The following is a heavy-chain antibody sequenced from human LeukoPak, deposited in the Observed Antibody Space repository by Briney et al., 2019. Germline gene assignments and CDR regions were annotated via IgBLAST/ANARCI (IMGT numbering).Heavy chain of an antibody. V-gene: IGHV3-43*01. J-gene: IGHJ4*02. D-gene: IGHD3-10*01. CDR2: ISRNGATT. CDR3: AKGPTVPAYYPSGSYYETKAQFDC. CDR1: GLIFDDYT. Sequence: GGSLRLSCAASGLIFDDYTMHWVRQAPGKGLEWVSLISRNGATTKYAESVRGRFTVSRDNSKNSLYLQMNSLRTEHTALYYCAKGPTVPAYYPSGSYYETKAQFDCWGQGTLVTVSS.